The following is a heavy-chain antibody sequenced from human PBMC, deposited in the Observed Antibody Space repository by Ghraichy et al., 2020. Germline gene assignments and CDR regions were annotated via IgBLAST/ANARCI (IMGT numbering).Heavy chain of an antibody. J-gene: IGHJ6*02. D-gene: IGHD5-24*01. CDR3: AKDMEMSTIYGMDV. CDR2: IRSDGGSR. CDR1: GVTFTKYG. Sequence: LTCAVSGVTFTKYGMHWVRQAPGKGLEWLAFIRSDGGSRFYAESVKGRFTISRDISKSTLYLQMNSLRIEDTSVYYCAKDMEMSTIYGMDVWGQGTTVIVSS. V-gene: IGHV3-30*02.